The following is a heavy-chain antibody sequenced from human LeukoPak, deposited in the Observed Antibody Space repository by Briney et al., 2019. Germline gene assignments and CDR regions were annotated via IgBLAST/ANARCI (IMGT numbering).Heavy chain of an antibody. CDR3: ANAYRGKYYYYDY. Sequence: GGSLRLSCAASGFTFSSYSMSWVRQAPGKGLEWVSAISGGGDSTNYADSVKGRFTISRDNSKNTLYLEINSLRAEDTAVYYCANAYRGKYYYYDYWGQGTLVTVSS. J-gene: IGHJ4*02. CDR1: GFTFSSYS. D-gene: IGHD1-26*01. CDR2: ISGGGDST. V-gene: IGHV3-23*01.